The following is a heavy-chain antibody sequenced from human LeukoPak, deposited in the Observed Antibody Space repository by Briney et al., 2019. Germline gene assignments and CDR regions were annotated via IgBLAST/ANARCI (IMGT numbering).Heavy chain of an antibody. CDR2: IYYSGST. Sequence: SQTLSLTCTVSGGSISSGSYYWSWIRQPPGKGLEWIGYIYYSGSTNYNPSLKSRVTISVDTSKNQFSLKLSSVTAADTAVYYCARAYGEYQLPFPFDYWGQGTLVTVSS. D-gene: IGHD2-2*01. V-gene: IGHV4-61*01. CDR3: ARAYGEYQLPFPFDY. J-gene: IGHJ4*02. CDR1: GGSISSGSYY.